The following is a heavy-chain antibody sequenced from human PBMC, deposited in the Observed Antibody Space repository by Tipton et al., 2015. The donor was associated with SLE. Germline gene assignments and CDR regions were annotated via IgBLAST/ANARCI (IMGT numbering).Heavy chain of an antibody. CDR2: IHTGESET. CDR3: ARLRNIAFLEYHDAFDI. Sequence: QSGAEVKKQGESLKMSCKTSGYSFNNYWIGWVRQMPGQGLEYVGIIHTGESETRYSPSFQGQVTISADKSISTAYLQWVSLKASDTAIYYCARLRNIAFLEYHDAFDIWGQGTMLTVSA. J-gene: IGHJ3*02. V-gene: IGHV5-51*03. D-gene: IGHD3-3*02. CDR1: GYSFNNYW.